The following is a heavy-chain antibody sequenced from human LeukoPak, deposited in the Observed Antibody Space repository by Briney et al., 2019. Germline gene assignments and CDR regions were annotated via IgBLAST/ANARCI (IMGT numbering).Heavy chain of an antibody. V-gene: IGHV3-49*04. D-gene: IGHD3-3*01. CDR1: GFTFGDYT. J-gene: IGHJ5*02. CDR3: TRVGSSTYDFWSGYLDP. Sequence: PGGSLRLSCTASGFTFGDYTMGWVRQAPGKGLEWAVFIRSKAYGGTTEYAASVKGRFTISRDDSKSIAYLQMNSLKTEDTAVYYCTRVGSSTYDFWSGYLDPCGQGTPVTVSS. CDR2: IRSKAYGGTT.